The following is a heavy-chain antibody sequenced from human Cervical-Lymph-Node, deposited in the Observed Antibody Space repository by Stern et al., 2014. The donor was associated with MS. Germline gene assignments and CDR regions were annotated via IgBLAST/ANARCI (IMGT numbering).Heavy chain of an antibody. V-gene: IGHV1-69*01. J-gene: IGHJ4*02. CDR3: ARGWSYDILIAYSY. D-gene: IGHD3-9*01. CDR2: ISPIFGTA. CDR1: GGTFSDYA. Sequence: QMQLVQSGAEVKKPGSSGKVSCKASGGTFSDYAISWVRQAPGQGLEWMGGISPIFGTANYAQKFQGRVKVSADESTSTAYMELSSLRSEDTALYYCARGWSYDILIAYSYWGQGTLVTVSS.